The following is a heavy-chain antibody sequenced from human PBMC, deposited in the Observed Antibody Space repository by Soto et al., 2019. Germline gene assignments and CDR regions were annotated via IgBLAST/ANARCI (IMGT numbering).Heavy chain of an antibody. Sequence: EVQQMESGGGLVQPGGSLRLSCAASGFTFSSYAMSWVRQAPGKGLEWVSAISGSGGSTYYADSVKGRFTISRVNSKNTLYLQMNSLRAEDTAVYYCAKVMDILVVVAAEYYFDYWGQRTLVTVSS. V-gene: IGHV3-23*01. CDR1: GFTFSSYA. D-gene: IGHD2-15*01. CDR3: AKVMDILVVVAAEYYFDY. J-gene: IGHJ4*02. CDR2: ISGSGGST.